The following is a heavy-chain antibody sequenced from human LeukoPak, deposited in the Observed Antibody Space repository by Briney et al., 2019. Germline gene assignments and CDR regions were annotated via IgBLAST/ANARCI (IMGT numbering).Heavy chain of an antibody. V-gene: IGHV1-24*01. Sequence: ASVPVSFKVSGYSLSELSTHWVRPAPGQGLAWMGGFDPGDDETIYAQKFQGRVTMTEDTSTDTAYLELSSLRSEDTAVYFCATEKDLLLDSWGQGTPVTVSS. J-gene: IGHJ5*01. CDR2: FDPGDDET. D-gene: IGHD1-26*01. CDR1: GYSLSELS. CDR3: ATEKDLLLDS.